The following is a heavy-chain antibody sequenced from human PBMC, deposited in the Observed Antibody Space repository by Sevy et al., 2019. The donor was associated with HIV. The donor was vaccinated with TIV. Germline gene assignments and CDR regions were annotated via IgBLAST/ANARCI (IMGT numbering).Heavy chain of an antibody. Sequence: GGSLRLSCTASGFSFGDYAISWFRQAPGKGLEWVGLIRSKDYGGTTEYAASVKGRFIISRDDSKSIAYLQMNSLKTEDTAVYYCTRPKLYYDIRGGMDVWGQGTTVTVSS. J-gene: IGHJ6*02. CDR3: TRPKLYYDIRGGMDV. CDR2: IRSKDYGGTT. D-gene: IGHD3-9*01. CDR1: GFSFGDYA. V-gene: IGHV3-49*03.